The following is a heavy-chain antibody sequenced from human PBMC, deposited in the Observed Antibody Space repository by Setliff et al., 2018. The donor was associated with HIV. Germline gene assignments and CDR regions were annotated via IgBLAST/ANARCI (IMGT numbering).Heavy chain of an antibody. CDR3: ARGRTQWPNYNYFDP. CDR2: IYHGGST. Sequence: SETLSLTCAVSGGSISSSNWWSWVRQPPGKGLEWIGEIYHGGSTNYNPSLKSRVTISVDTSKSQFSLKLSSLTAADTAVYYCARGRTQWPNYNYFDPWGLGTLVTVSS. J-gene: IGHJ5*02. V-gene: IGHV4-4*02. CDR1: GGSISSSNW. D-gene: IGHD6-19*01.